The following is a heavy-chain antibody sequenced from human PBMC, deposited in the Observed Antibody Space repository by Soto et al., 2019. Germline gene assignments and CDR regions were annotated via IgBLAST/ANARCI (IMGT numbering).Heavy chain of an antibody. D-gene: IGHD3-10*01. CDR3: ARVVRGFGYYGSGSYPKPDYYYGMDV. V-gene: IGHV1-18*01. Sequence: QVQLVQSGAEVKKPGASVKVSCKASGYTFTSYGISWVRQAPGQGLEWMGWISAYNGNTNYAQKLQGRVTMTTDTSTSTAYMELRSLRSDDTAVYYCARVVRGFGYYGSGSYPKPDYYYGMDVWGQGTTVTVSS. CDR1: GYTFTSYG. CDR2: ISAYNGNT. J-gene: IGHJ6*02.